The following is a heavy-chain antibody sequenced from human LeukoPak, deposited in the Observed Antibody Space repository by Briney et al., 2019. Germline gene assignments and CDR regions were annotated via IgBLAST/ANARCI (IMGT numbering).Heavy chain of an antibody. CDR2: IYWNDDK. D-gene: IGHD3-9*01. V-gene: IGHV2-5*01. CDR1: GFSLSTSGVG. Sequence: SGPTLVKPTQTLTLTCTFSGFSLSTSGVGVGWIRQPPGKALEWLALIYWNDDKRFSPYLKSRLSITKDTSKNQVVLTMTNMDPVDTATYYCAHTVTGYYTADYWGQGTLVIVSS. CDR3: AHTVTGYYTADY. J-gene: IGHJ4*02.